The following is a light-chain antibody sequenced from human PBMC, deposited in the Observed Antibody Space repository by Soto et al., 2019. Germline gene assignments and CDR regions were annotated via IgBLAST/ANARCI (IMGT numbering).Light chain of an antibody. CDR3: AAWDDSLNGWV. CDR1: GSDVGSYNL. V-gene: IGLV2-23*01. J-gene: IGLJ3*02. CDR2: EGS. Sequence: QSALTQPASVSGSPGQSITISCTGTGSDVGSYNLVSWYQHHPGKAPKLMIYEGSKRPSGVSNRFSGSKSGNTASLTISGLQAEDEADYYCAAWDDSLNGWVFGGGTKVTVL.